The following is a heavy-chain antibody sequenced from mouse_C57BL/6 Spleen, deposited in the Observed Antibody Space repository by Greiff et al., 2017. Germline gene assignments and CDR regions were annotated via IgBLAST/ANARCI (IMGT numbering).Heavy chain of an antibody. CDR2: IDPSDSET. J-gene: IGHJ2*01. CDR3: ARGGITTVVPYDY. V-gene: IGHV1-52*01. D-gene: IGHD1-1*01. Sequence: QVQLQQPGAELVRPGSSVKLSCKASGYTFTSYWMHWVKQRPIQGLEWIGNIDPSDSETQYNQKFKDKATLTVDKSSSTAYMQLSSLTSEDSAVYYCARGGITTVVPYDYWGQGTTLTVSS. CDR1: GYTFTSYW.